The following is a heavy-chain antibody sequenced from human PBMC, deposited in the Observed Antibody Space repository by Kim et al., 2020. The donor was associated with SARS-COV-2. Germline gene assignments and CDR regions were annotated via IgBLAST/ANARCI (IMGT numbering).Heavy chain of an antibody. D-gene: IGHD6-19*01. CDR2: ISWNSGSI. Sequence: GGSLRLSCTASGFTFDDYAMHWVRQAPGKGLEWVSGISWNSGSIGYADSVKGRFTISRDNAKNSLYLQMNSLRAEDTALYYCPKDMGSSGWYYFDYWGQGTLVTVSS. CDR3: PKDMGSSGWYYFDY. CDR1: GFTFDDYA. V-gene: IGHV3-9*01. J-gene: IGHJ4*02.